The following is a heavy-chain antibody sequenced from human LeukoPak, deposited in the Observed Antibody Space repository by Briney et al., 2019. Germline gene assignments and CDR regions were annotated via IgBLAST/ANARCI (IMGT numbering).Heavy chain of an antibody. V-gene: IGHV3-7*04. Sequence: GGSLTLSCAASGFTFSSYWMTWVRQAPGKGLEWVAYIKQDGSEKYYVDSVKGRFTISRDNAENSLYLEVNSLRVEDTAVYYCARVMNGGAFEYWGQGTLVTVSS. CDR1: GFTFSSYW. CDR3: ARVMNGGAFEY. D-gene: IGHD2-8*01. CDR2: IKQDGSEK. J-gene: IGHJ4*02.